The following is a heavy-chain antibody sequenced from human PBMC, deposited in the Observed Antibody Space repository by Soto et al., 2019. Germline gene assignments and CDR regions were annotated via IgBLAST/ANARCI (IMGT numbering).Heavy chain of an antibody. Sequence: QITFKESGPTLVKHTQTLTLTCTFAGFSLSTSGVGVGWIRQPPGKALAWLTLIYWDDNKRYSPSLKSSLTITKDTSKNQVVLTMTNMHPVNTATYYCARTYYYGQTWFDPWGQGTLVTVSS. CDR2: IYWDDNK. J-gene: IGHJ5*02. CDR1: GFSLSTSGVG. V-gene: IGHV2-5*02. CDR3: ARTYYYGQTWFDP. D-gene: IGHD3-10*01.